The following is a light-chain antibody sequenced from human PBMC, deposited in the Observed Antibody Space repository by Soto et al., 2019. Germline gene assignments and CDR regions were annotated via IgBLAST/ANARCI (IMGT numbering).Light chain of an antibody. Sequence: EVVLTQSPVTLSVSPGETATLSCRASESISSNLAWYQQKPGQAPRLLVYGASTRATGIPARFSGSVSGTEFTPTISSLQSEDFAIYYCQQYSKWPRTFGQGTKV. CDR2: GAS. CDR1: ESISSN. J-gene: IGKJ1*01. CDR3: QQYSKWPRT. V-gene: IGKV3-15*01.